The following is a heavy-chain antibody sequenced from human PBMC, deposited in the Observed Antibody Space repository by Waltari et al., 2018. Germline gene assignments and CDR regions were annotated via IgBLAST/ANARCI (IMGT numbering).Heavy chain of an antibody. D-gene: IGHD3-10*01. V-gene: IGHV4-59*01. J-gene: IGHJ5*02. Sequence: QVQLQESGPGLVKPSETLSLTCTVSGGSISSYYWSWIRPPPGKGLEWIGDIYYSGSTNNNPSVKGRGTITVDTSKTQCSLKVRSVSAADTAVYYCARSGGYGAPFDPWGQGTLVTVSS. CDR2: IYYSGST. CDR1: GGSISSYY. CDR3: ARSGGYGAPFDP.